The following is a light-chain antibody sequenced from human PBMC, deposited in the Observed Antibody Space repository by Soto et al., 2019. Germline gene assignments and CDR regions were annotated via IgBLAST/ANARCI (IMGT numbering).Light chain of an antibody. V-gene: IGKV1-12*01. J-gene: IGKJ4*01. CDR2: AAS. CDR3: KQSKSFPLT. Sequence: DIQMTQSPSSLSSSVGDRVTITFLASQGIDRWLAWYQQKPGEAPKVLIYAASSLRSGVPSRFSGSGYGTDFSLTISSLQPEDLATYYCKQSKSFPLTFGGGTKVDI. CDR1: QGIDRW.